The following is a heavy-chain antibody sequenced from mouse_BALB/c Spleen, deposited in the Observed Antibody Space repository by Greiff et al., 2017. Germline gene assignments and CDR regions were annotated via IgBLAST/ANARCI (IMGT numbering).Heavy chain of an antibody. J-gene: IGHJ3*01. V-gene: IGHV5-17*02. D-gene: IGHD2-4*01. Sequence: EVKLVESGGGLVQPGGSRKLSCAASGFTFSSFGMHWVRQAPEKGLEWVAYISSGSSTIYYADTVKGRFTISRDNPKNTLFLQMTSLRSEDTAMYYCARTYYDYGSFAYWGQGTLVTVSA. CDR2: ISSGSSTI. CDR3: ARTYYDYGSFAY. CDR1: GFTFSSFG.